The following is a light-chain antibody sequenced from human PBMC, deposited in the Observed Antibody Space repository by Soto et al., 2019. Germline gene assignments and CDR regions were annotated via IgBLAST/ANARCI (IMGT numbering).Light chain of an antibody. J-gene: IGKJ3*01. CDR3: QQSYSCPCT. Sequence: AIPLTQSPSSLSASVGDRVTITCRVSQDISRALVWYQQKPGRAPRLLIYDASTLESGVPSRFSVSGSGTDFILTLSSLQPEDFATYYCQQSYSCPCTFGPGTKVDLK. V-gene: IGKV1-13*02. CDR2: DAS. CDR1: QDISRA.